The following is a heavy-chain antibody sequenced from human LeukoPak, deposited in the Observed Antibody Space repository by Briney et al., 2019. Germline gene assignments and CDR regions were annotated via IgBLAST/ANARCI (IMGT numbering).Heavy chain of an antibody. Sequence: PGGSLRLSCAASGFTFSSYSMNWVRQAPGKGLEWVSYISSSSSTIYYADSVKGRFTISRDNAKNSLYLQMNSLRAEGTAVYYCARMDWDIVVVPAAFFDYWGQGTLVTVSS. V-gene: IGHV3-48*01. CDR2: ISSSSSTI. CDR3: ARMDWDIVVVPAAFFDY. CDR1: GFTFSSYS. D-gene: IGHD2-2*01. J-gene: IGHJ4*02.